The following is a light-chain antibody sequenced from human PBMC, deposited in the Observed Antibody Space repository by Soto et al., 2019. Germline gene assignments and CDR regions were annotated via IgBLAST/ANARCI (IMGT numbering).Light chain of an antibody. CDR3: QQSYSTPFT. V-gene: IGKV1-39*01. CDR2: ATS. Sequence: DIPMTQSQSSLSASVGDRVTTTCRASQSISSYLNWYQQKPGKAPKLLIYATSSLQSGVPSRFSGSGSGTDFTLTIRSLQPEDFATYYCQQSYSTPFTFGGGTKVEIK. CDR1: QSISSY. J-gene: IGKJ4*01.